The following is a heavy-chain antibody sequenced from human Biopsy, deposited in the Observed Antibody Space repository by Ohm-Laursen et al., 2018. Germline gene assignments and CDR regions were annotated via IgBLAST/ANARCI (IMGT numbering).Heavy chain of an antibody. Sequence: SSVNASCKASGGTFINYAISWARQAPGHGLEWMGGIIPMFGTANYAQMFQGRVTISADESTSTSYMELTSLTTEDTAIYYCARGPHSGSHSCFDYWGRGTLVTVSS. D-gene: IGHD1-26*01. V-gene: IGHV1-69*01. CDR1: GGTFINYA. CDR2: IIPMFGTA. J-gene: IGHJ4*02. CDR3: ARGPHSGSHSCFDY.